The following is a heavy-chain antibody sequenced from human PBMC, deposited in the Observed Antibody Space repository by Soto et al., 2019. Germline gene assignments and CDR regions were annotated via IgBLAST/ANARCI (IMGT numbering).Heavy chain of an antibody. V-gene: IGHV3-30*03. CDR3: AIRGYSYGMDV. CDR2: ISYDGSNK. D-gene: IGHD5-18*01. CDR1: GFTFSSYG. Sequence: GGSLRLSCAASGFTFSSYGMHWVRQAPGKGLEWVAVISYDGSNKYYADSVKGRFTISRDNSKNTLYLQMNSLRAEDTAVYYCAIRGYSYGMDVWGQGTTVTVSS. J-gene: IGHJ6*02.